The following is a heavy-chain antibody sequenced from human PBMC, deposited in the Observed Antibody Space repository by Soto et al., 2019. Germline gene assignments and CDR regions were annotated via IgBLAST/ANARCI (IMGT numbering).Heavy chain of an antibody. D-gene: IGHD3-10*01. CDR2: IRGDRNSI. CDR1: GFTFTDYW. CDR3: ARGVRGHYGFDV. Sequence: EVQLVESGGGLVQPGGSLRLSCAASGFTFTDYWMHWVRQAPGKGLVWVSRIRGDRNSINNADSVRGRFIISRDNAKNTLYLQMSSLRVEDTAVYYCARGVRGHYGFDVWGQGTMVTVSS. J-gene: IGHJ3*01. V-gene: IGHV3-74*01.